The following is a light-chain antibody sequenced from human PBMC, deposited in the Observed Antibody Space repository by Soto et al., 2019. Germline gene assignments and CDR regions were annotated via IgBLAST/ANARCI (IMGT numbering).Light chain of an antibody. J-gene: IGLJ1*01. Sequence: QSVLTQPASVSGSPGQSITISCTGTTSDVGGYNYVSWHQHYPGKAPKLMIYDVSSRPSGVSDRFSGSKSGNTASLTISGLQAEDEADYYCSSFRSSSTYVFGTGTKVTV. CDR1: TSDVGGYNY. CDR3: SSFRSSSTYV. CDR2: DVS. V-gene: IGLV2-14*03.